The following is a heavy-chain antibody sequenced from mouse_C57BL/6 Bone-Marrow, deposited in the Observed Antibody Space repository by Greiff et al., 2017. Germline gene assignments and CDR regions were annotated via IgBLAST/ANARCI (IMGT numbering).Heavy chain of an antibody. CDR1: CYTFPHFW. V-gene: IGHV1-64*01. CDR2: IHPNSGST. Sequence: VPLQQPGAELVKAGALVKLSFKASCYTFPHFWVHLVKPRPGRGLDWIGMIHPNSGSTNYNEKFKSKATLTVDKSSSTAYMQLSSLTSEDSAVYYCAGPFAYWGQGTLVTVSA. CDR3: AGPFAY. J-gene: IGHJ3*01.